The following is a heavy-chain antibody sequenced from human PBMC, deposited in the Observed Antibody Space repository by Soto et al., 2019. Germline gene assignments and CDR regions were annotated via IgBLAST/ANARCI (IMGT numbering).Heavy chain of an antibody. CDR2: INAGNGNT. V-gene: IGHV1-3*01. Sequence: QVQLVQSGAEVKKPGASVMVSCKASGYTFTSYAMHWVRQAPGQRREWMGWINAGNGNTKYSQKFQGRVTITRDTAASTAYMELSSLRSEDTAVYYFARGGPDYGDFDYWGQGTLVTVSS. CDR1: GYTFTSYA. CDR3: ARGGPDYGDFDY. J-gene: IGHJ4*02. D-gene: IGHD4-17*01.